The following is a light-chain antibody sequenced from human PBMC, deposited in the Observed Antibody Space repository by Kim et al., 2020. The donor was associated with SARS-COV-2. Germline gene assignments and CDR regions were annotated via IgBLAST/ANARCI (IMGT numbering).Light chain of an antibody. J-gene: IGKJ2*01. V-gene: IGKV1-8*01. CDR2: AAS. CDR3: QQYYGYPYT. Sequence: ASTTDRATLTYRASQGISSYLARYQQKPRTAPTLLIYAASTLHSGVPSRFSGSVSGPDFTLTISCLQSEDFATYYCQQYYGYPYTFGQGTKLEI. CDR1: QGISSY.